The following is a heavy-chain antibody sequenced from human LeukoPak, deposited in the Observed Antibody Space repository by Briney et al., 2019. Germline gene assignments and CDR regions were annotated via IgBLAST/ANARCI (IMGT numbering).Heavy chain of an antibody. D-gene: IGHD3-3*01. CDR3: ANFVEAGDY. V-gene: IGHV3-23*01. J-gene: IGHJ4*02. CDR1: GFTFSSYA. CDR2: ISGSGGST. Sequence: GGSLRLSCAASGFTFSSYAMSWVRQAPGKGLEWVSAISGSGGSTYYPDSVKGRFTISRDNSKNTLYPQMNSLRAEDTAVYYCANFVEAGDYWGQGTLVTVSS.